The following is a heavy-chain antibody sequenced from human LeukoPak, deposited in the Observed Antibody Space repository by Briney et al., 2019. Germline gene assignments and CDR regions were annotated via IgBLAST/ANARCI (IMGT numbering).Heavy chain of an antibody. CDR1: GYTFTGYY. CDR2: INPNSGGT. V-gene: IGHV1-2*02. J-gene: IGHJ4*02. Sequence: ASVKVSCKASGYTFTGYYMHWVRQAPGQGLEWMGWINPNSGGTNYALKFQGRATMTRDTSISTAYMELSTLRSDDTAVYYCARVGAEWELLEGVFDYWGQGTLVTVSS. D-gene: IGHD1-26*01. CDR3: ARVGAEWELLEGVFDY.